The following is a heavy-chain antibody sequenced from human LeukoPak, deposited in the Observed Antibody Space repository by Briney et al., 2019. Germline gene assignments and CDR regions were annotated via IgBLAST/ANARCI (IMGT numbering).Heavy chain of an antibody. V-gene: IGHV3-23*01. D-gene: IGHD5-18*01. J-gene: IGHJ4*02. CDR1: GFTFSSYA. CDR3: AKVDTAMVTGRFDY. CDR2: ISGSGGST. Sequence: AGGSLRLSCAASGFTFSSYAMSWVRQAPGKGLEWVSAISGSGGSTYYADSVKGRFTISRDNSKDTLYLQMNSLRAEDTALYYCAKVDTAMVTGRFDYWGQGTLVTVSS.